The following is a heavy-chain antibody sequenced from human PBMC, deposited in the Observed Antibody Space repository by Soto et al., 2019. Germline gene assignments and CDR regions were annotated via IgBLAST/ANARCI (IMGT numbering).Heavy chain of an antibody. CDR2: ITRDSGII. V-gene: IGHV3-48*02. CDR3: ARDKDWAFDI. Sequence: EVQLEESGGDLVQPGGSLRLSRAASGFTFSSYSMNWVRQAPGKGLEWVSYITRDSGIITYADSVKGRFTISRDNAKNSLYLQMDSLRDDDSAVYYCARDKDWAFDIWGQGTVVAVSS. CDR1: GFTFSSYS. D-gene: IGHD2-21*01. J-gene: IGHJ3*02.